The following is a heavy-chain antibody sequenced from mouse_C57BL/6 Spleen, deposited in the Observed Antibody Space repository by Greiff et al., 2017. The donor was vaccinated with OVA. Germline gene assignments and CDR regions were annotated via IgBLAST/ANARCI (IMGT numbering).Heavy chain of an antibody. CDR3: ARDQPYYSIYWYFDV. CDR1: GFTFSSYA. J-gene: IGHJ1*03. D-gene: IGHD2-5*01. V-gene: IGHV5-4*01. Sequence: EVKLMESGGGLVKPGGSLKLSCAASGFTFSSYAMSWVRQTPETRLEWVATISDGGSYTYYPDNVKGRFTISRDNAKNNLYLQMSHLKSEDTAMYYCARDQPYYSIYWYFDVWGTGTTVTVSS. CDR2: ISDGGSYT.